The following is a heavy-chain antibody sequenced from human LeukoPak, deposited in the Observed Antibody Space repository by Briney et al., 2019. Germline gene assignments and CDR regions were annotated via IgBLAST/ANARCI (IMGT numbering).Heavy chain of an antibody. CDR1: GGSISSGGYY. V-gene: IGHV4-30-2*01. D-gene: IGHD1-26*01. J-gene: IGHJ4*02. CDR2: IYHSGSA. CDR3: ARSLGRLEY. Sequence: KTSETLSLTCTVSGGSISSGGYYWSWIRQPPGKGLEWIGYIYHSGSAYYNPSLKSRVTISINRSNNQFSLKLRSLTAADTAVYYCARSLGRLEYWGQGTLVTVSS.